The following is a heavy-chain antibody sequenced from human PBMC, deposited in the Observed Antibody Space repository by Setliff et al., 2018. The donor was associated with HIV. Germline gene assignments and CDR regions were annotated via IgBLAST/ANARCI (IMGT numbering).Heavy chain of an antibody. CDR2: IYSSGST. V-gene: IGHV4-31*03. Sequence: SETLSLTCTVSGGSISSGGYYWSWIRQHPGKGLEWIGYIYSSGSTYYNPSLKSRVTISVDTSKNQFSLKLSFVTAADTAVYYCARLWLHYGDDIPRFDPWGQGTLVTVSS. D-gene: IGHD4-17*01. CDR1: GGSISSGGYY. CDR3: ARLWLHYGDDIPRFDP. J-gene: IGHJ5*02.